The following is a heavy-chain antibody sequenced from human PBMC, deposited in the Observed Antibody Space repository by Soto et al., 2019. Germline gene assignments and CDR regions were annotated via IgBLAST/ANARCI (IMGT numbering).Heavy chain of an antibody. J-gene: IGHJ5*02. CDR3: ARSITGTTKNWFDP. CDR1: GFTFSSYG. Sequence: GGSLRLSCAASGFTFSSYGMHWVRQAPGKGLEWVAVISYDGSNKYYADSVKGRFTISRDNSKNTLYLQMNSLRAEDTAVYYCARSITGTTKNWFDPWGQGTLVTVSS. CDR2: ISYDGSNK. V-gene: IGHV3-30*03. D-gene: IGHD1-20*01.